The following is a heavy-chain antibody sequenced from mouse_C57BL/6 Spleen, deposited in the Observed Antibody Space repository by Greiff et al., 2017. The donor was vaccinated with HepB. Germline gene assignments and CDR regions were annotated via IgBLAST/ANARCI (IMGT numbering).Heavy chain of an antibody. D-gene: IGHD1-1*01. CDR1: GFTFSDYG. Sequence: EVMLVESGGGLVKPGGSLKLSRAASGFTFSDYGMHWVRQAPEKGLEWVAYISSGSSTIYYADTVKGRFTISRDNAKNTLFLQMTSLRSEDTAMYYCARPGYYGSFSWFAYWGQGTLVTVSA. V-gene: IGHV5-17*01. CDR2: ISSGSSTI. J-gene: IGHJ3*01. CDR3: ARPGYYGSFSWFAY.